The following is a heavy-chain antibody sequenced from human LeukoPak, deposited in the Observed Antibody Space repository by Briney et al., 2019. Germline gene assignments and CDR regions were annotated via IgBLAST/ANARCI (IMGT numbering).Heavy chain of an antibody. V-gene: IGHV3-66*01. D-gene: IGHD6-13*01. Sequence: GGSLRLSCAASGFTVSSNYMSWVRRAPGKGLEWVSVIYSGGSTYYADSVKGRFTISRDNSKNTLYLQMNSLRAEDTAVYYCARDRRRGSWSLNWFDPWGQGTLVTVSS. CDR1: GFTVSSNY. CDR3: ARDRRRGSWSLNWFDP. CDR2: IYSGGST. J-gene: IGHJ5*02.